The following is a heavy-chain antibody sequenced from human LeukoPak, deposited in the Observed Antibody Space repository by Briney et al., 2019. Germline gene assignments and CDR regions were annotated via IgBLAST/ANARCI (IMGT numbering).Heavy chain of an antibody. J-gene: IGHJ4*02. V-gene: IGHV4-61*02. Sequence: SETLSLTCTVSGGSTSSGSYYWSWIRQPAGKGLEWIGRIYTSGSTNYNPSLKSRVTISIETSKNQFSLKMNSVTAADTAVYYCARVGATTVTTDWGQGTLVTVSS. CDR3: ARVGATTVTTD. CDR1: GGSTSSGSYY. D-gene: IGHD4-17*01. CDR2: IYTSGST.